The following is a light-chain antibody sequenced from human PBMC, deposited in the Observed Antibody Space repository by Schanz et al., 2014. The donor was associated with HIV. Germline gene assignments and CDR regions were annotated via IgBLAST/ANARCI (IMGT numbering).Light chain of an antibody. V-gene: IGKV1-8*01. J-gene: IGKJ1*01. CDR3: QQYDSVSWT. CDR1: QTISNY. CDR2: AAS. Sequence: AIRITQSPSSLSASTGDRVNITCRASQTISNYLAWYRQKPGKAPKLLIYAASTLKTGVPSRFSGSGSGTEFALTISSLQPDDFATYYCQQYDSVSWTFGQGTTVEAK.